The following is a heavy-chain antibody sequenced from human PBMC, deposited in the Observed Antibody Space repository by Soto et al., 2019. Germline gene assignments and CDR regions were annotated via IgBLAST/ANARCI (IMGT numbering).Heavy chain of an antibody. D-gene: IGHD5-18*01. V-gene: IGHV4-34*01. J-gene: IGHJ4*02. CDR1: GGSFSGYY. CDR2: INHSGST. CDR3: ARGYSYGYRF. Sequence: QVQLQQWGAGLLKPSETLSLTCAVYGGSFSGYYWSWIRQPPGKGLEWIGEINHSGSTNYNPSLKSRVTISVDTSKNQFSLKLSSVTAADTAVYYCARGYSYGYRFWGQGTLVTVSS.